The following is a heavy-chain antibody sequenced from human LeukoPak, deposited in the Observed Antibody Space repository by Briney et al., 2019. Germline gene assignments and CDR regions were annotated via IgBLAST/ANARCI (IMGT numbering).Heavy chain of an antibody. V-gene: IGHV3-30-3*01. CDR1: GFTVSSNY. CDR3: ARSYDPATDYYDSSGYGAFDI. D-gene: IGHD3-22*01. Sequence: GGSLRLSCAASGFTVSSNYMSWVRQAPGKGLEWVAVISYDGSNKYYADSVKGRFTISRDNSKNTLYLQMNSLRAEDTAVYYCARSYDPATDYYDSSGYGAFDIWGQGTMVTVSS. J-gene: IGHJ3*02. CDR2: ISYDGSNK.